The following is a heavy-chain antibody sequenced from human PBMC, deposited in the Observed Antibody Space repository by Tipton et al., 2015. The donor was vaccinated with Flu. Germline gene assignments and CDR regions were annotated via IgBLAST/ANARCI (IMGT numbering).Heavy chain of an antibody. Sequence: TLSLTCSVSGGSIRGYYWSWIRQPPGKGLVWIGYIYYSGSTNYNPSLKSRVTISIDTSKNLFSLNLSSVTAADTAVYYCARGYFRELDYWGQGPLVTVSS. V-gene: IGHV4-59*07. CDR2: IYYSGST. CDR1: GGSIRGYY. CDR3: ARGYFRELDY. J-gene: IGHJ4*02. D-gene: IGHD3-10*01.